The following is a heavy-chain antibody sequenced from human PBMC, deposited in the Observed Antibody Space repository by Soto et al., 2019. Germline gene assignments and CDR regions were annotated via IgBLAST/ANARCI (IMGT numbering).Heavy chain of an antibody. CDR1: GYSFTTYW. V-gene: IGHV5-51*01. Sequence: PGESLKISCKGSGYSFTTYWIGWVRQMPGKGLEWMGIIYPGGSDTSYSPSFQGQVTISADKSISTAYLQWSSLKASDTAMYYCATGGHSGYDWAGYYGRDVWGQGTTVTVSS. CDR3: ATGGHSGYDWAGYYGRDV. J-gene: IGHJ6*02. CDR2: IYPGGSDT. D-gene: IGHD5-12*01.